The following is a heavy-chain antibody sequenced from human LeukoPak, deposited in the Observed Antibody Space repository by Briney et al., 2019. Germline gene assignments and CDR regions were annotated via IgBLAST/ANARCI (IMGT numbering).Heavy chain of an antibody. CDR3: AREAYSSAYYFDY. J-gene: IGHJ4*02. CDR1: GYTFTSNA. CDR2: INTNTGNP. V-gene: IGHV7-4-1*02. D-gene: IGHD5-18*01. Sequence: ASVKVSCKASGYTFTSNALGWVRQAPGQGLEWMGWINTNTGNPSYARGFTGRFVFSLDTSVSTAYLQISSLKAEDTAVYYCAREAYSSAYYFDYWGQGTLVTVSS.